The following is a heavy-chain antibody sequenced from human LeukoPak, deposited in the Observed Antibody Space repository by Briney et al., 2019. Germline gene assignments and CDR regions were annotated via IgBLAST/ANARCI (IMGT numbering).Heavy chain of an antibody. D-gene: IGHD2-2*01. CDR3: ARGGFTGTSCPYFDY. J-gene: IGHJ4*02. Sequence: GGSLRLSCAASGFTFSNYWMHWVRQAPGKGLVWVSRISSDESSTTYADSVKGRFTIFRDNAKNTLYLKMNTLRAEDTAIYFCARGGFTGTSCPYFDYRGQGTLVTVSS. V-gene: IGHV3-74*01. CDR2: ISSDESST. CDR1: GFTFSNYW.